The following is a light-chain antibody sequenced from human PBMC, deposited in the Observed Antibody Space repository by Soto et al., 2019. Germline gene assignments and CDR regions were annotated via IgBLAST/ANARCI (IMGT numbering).Light chain of an antibody. J-gene: IGLJ1*01. V-gene: IGLV1-40*01. CDR2: GNS. CDR1: SSNIGAGYD. CDR3: QSYDSSLSGSGV. Sequence: SVLTQPPSVSGAPGQRVTISCTGSSSNIGAGYDVHWYQQLPGTAPKLLIYGNSNRPSGVPDRFSDSKSGTSASLAITGLQAEDEADYYCQSYDSSLSGSGVFGTGTKLTVL.